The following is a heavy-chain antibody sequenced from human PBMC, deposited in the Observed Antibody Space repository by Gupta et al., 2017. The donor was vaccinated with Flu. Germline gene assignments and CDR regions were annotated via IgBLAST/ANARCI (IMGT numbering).Heavy chain of an antibody. D-gene: IGHD3-3*01. Sequence: QLQLQESGPELVKRSETLSLTCSVSGGSIPSGTYSWGWIRKPPGKGLEWIGSVYWSGNTHYNSSLKSRVTISLETSKNQFSLNLNFVTAADTAVYYCARLDSDWSEPNCHKGRVDSWGQGTLVTVAS. J-gene: IGHJ4*02. CDR1: GGSIPSGTYS. CDR2: VYWSGNT. CDR3: ARLDSDWSEPNCHKGRVDS. V-gene: IGHV4-39*01.